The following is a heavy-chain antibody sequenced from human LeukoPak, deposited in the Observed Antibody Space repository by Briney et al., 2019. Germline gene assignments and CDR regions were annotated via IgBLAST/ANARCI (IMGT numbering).Heavy chain of an antibody. J-gene: IGHJ5*02. V-gene: IGHV4-39*01. CDR1: GGSISSSSYY. D-gene: IGHD2-8*01. CDR3: ARKVYTRTNWFDP. CDR2: IYYSGST. Sequence: SETLSLTCTVSGGSISSSSYYWGWIRQPPGKGLEWIGSIYYSGSTYYNPSLKSRVTISVDTSKNQFSLKLSSVTAADTAVYYCARKVYTRTNWFDPWGQGTLVTVSS.